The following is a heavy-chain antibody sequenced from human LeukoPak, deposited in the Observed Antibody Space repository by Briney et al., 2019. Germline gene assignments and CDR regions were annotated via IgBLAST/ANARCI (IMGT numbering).Heavy chain of an antibody. V-gene: IGHV4-34*01. CDR1: GGSFSGYY. CDR3: ARRIVVVVAATVVTWFDP. D-gene: IGHD2-15*01. J-gene: IGHJ5*02. CDR2: INHSGST. Sequence: SETLSLTCAVYGGSFSGYYWSWIRQPPGKGLEWIGEINHSGSTNYNPSLKSRVTISVDTSKNQFSLKLSSVTAADTAVYYCARRIVVVVAATVVTWFDPWGQGTLVTVSS.